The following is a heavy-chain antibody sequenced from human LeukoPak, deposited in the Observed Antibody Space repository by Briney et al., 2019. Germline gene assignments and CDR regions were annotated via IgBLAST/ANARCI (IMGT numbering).Heavy chain of an antibody. D-gene: IGHD3-3*01. V-gene: IGHV3-30*07. CDR1: GFTFSSYA. CDR3: ARVVYDFWSGYLPGGYYYYYMDV. CDR2: IWYDGSNK. Sequence: GRSLRLSCAASGFTFSSYAMHWVRQAPGKGLEWVAVIWYDGSNKYYADSVKGRFTISRDNSKNTLYLQMNSLRAEDTAVYYCARVVYDFWSGYLPGGYYYYYMDVWGKGTTVTVSS. J-gene: IGHJ6*03.